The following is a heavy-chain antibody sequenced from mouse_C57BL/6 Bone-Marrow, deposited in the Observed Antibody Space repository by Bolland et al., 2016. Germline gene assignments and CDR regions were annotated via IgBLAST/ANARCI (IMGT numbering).Heavy chain of an antibody. CDR2: SSGSSTI. CDR3: ARNSARAMDY. J-gene: IGHJ4*01. Sequence: SSGSSTIYYADTVKGRFTNSRDNAKNTLFLQMTSLRSEDTAMYYCARNSARAMDYWGQGTS. V-gene: IGHV5-17*01.